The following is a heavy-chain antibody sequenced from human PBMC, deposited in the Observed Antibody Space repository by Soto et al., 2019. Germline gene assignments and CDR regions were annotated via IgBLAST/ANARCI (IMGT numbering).Heavy chain of an antibody. CDR3: ARDLSGWWDYYYYYTDV. V-gene: IGHV3-7*01. J-gene: IGHJ6*03. Sequence: GSLRLSVAGSGFAFSSDWMSWDRQAPGKGLEWVANIKQDGSEKYYVDSVKGRFTISRDNAKNSLYLQMNSLRAEDTAVYYCARDLSGWWDYYYYYTDVWGKGTTVTVSS. D-gene: IGHD6-19*01. CDR1: GFAFSSDW. CDR2: IKQDGSEK.